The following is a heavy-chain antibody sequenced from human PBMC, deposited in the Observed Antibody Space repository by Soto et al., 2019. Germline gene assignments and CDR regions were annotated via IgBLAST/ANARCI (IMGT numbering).Heavy chain of an antibody. Sequence: TSATMSLTCSVYGWSLNVYYLSWVRQPPGEGLEWIGEINHSGSTKYNPSLKSRVTISLDTSKNDFSLKLTSLSAADTAVYYCARAARRRAVGMKGYYLDPWGQGTLVTVSS. J-gene: IGHJ5*02. D-gene: IGHD6-13*01. CDR2: INHSGST. CDR1: GWSLNVYY. CDR3: ARAARRRAVGMKGYYLDP. V-gene: IGHV4-34*01.